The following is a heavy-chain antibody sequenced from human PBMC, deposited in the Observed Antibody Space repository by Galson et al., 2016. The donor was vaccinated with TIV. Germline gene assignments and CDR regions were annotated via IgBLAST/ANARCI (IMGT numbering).Heavy chain of an antibody. Sequence: TLSLTCAVSGYSINSGYYWGWIRQPPGKGLQWIGSIYESGTTYYSPSLKSRLTMSVDTSKNQFSLKLSSVSAAATAVYYCVREGSTVTMHHYFGMDVWGQGTSVTVSS. CDR3: VREGSTVTMHHYFGMDV. CDR1: GYSINSGYY. CDR2: IYESGTT. D-gene: IGHD4-17*01. J-gene: IGHJ6*02. V-gene: IGHV4-38-2*02.